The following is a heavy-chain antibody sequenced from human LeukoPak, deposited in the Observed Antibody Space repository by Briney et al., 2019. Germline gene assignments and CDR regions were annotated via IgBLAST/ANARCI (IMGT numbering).Heavy chain of an antibody. CDR3: ARHRAPVSGADY. CDR2: IHYSGST. Sequence: KPSETLSLTCTVSGGSISSSSYYWGWIRQPPGKGLECIGSIHYSGSTYYNPSLKSRVDISVDTSKNQFSLKVSSVTAADTAVYYCARHRAPVSGADYWGQGTLVTVSS. CDR1: GGSISSSSYY. J-gene: IGHJ4*02. V-gene: IGHV4-39*01. D-gene: IGHD3-16*01.